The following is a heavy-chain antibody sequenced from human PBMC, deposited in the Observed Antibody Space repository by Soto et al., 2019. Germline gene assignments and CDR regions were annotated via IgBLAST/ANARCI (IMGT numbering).Heavy chain of an antibody. CDR2: IYYSGST. Sequence: SETLSLTCTVSGGSISSGGYYWTWIRQHPGKGLEWIGYIYYSGSTYYNPSLKSRVTISVDTSKNQFSLKLSSVTAADTAVYYCARVLPYYYGMDVWGQGTTVTVSS. J-gene: IGHJ6*02. V-gene: IGHV4-31*03. CDR3: ARVLPYYYGMDV. CDR1: GGSISSGGYY.